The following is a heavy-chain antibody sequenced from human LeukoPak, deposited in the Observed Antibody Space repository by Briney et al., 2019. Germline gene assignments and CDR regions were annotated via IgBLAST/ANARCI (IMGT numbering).Heavy chain of an antibody. CDR2: IYPADSDT. CDR3: ARQDTNDWDSYFDY. V-gene: IGHV5-51*01. D-gene: IGHD3-9*01. CDR1: GYSFTSYW. J-gene: IGHJ4*02. Sequence: GESLKISCKGSGYSFTSYWIGWVRQMPGKGLEWMGIIYPADSDTRCSPSFQGQVSISADKSISTAYLQWSSLKASDTAMYYCARQDTNDWDSYFDYWGQGTLVTVSS.